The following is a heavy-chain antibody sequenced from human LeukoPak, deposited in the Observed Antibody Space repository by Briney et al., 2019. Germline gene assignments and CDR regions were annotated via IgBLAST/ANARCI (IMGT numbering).Heavy chain of an antibody. Sequence: GESLKISCRISGYTFTSQWIGWVRQMPGKGLEWMGAIYPGDSDNRYSPSFQGQVTISADTSTSTAYLQWSSLKASDIAMYYCARHLENYIEITRVSWYFDLWGRGTLVTVSS. V-gene: IGHV5-51*01. CDR2: IYPGDSDN. CDR1: GYTFTSQW. CDR3: ARHLENYIEITRVSWYFDL. D-gene: IGHD1-7*01. J-gene: IGHJ2*01.